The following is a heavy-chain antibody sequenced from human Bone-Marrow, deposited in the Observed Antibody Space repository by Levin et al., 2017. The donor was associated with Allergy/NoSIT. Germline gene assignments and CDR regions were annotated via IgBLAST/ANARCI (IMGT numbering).Heavy chain of an antibody. D-gene: IGHD4-17*01. V-gene: IGHV4-61*01. Sequence: GSLRLSCTVSGGSVSSDTYYWSWIRQPPGKGLEWIGYISSSGSTYYNPSLMSRVTISVHTSKNQFSLKLTSVTPADPAVYDCARDDYADFTGWVWGQGSLVTVSS. CDR2: ISSSGST. CDR1: GGSVSSDTYY. CDR3: ARDDYADFTGWV. J-gene: IGHJ4*02.